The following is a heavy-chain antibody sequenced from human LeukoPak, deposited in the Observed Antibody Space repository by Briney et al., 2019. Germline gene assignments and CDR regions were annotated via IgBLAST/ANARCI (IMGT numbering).Heavy chain of an antibody. CDR1: GFTFSRYS. Sequence: GGSLRLSCAASGFTFSRYSVNWVRQAPGKGLEWVSCITGSSDYIFYADSVRGRFAISRDNAKNSLFLQMNSLRVEDTAVYYCAREVVVVPDYYYYGLDVWGQGTTVTVSS. CDR3: AREVVVVPDYYYYGLDV. CDR2: ITGSSDYI. V-gene: IGHV3-21*04. J-gene: IGHJ6*02. D-gene: IGHD2-2*01.